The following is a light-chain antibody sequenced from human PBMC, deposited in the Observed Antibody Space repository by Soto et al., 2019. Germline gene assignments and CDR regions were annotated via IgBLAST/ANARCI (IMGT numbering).Light chain of an antibody. CDR3: LQRSNWPGGT. Sequence: EIVLTQSTATLSLSRGERATLACGGSRSVSSYLAWYQQKPGQAPRLLIYGASDRATGIPDRFTGSGSGTDFTLTISSLQPDDFAVYFCLQRSNWPGGTFGQGTKVDIK. V-gene: IGKV3-11*01. J-gene: IGKJ2*01. CDR1: RSVSSY. CDR2: GAS.